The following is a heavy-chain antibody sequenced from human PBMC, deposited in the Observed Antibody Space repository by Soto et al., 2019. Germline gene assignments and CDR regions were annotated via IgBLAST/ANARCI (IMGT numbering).Heavy chain of an antibody. D-gene: IGHD4-17*01. J-gene: IGHJ5*02. V-gene: IGHV3-23*01. Sequence: EVQLLESGGGLVQPGGSLRLAFAASGFTFRSYAMSWVRQAPGKGLEWASAISGSGGSTYYADSVKGRFTISRDNSKNTRYLQMNSLRAEDTAVYYGVRVDGDYFPGSSWFDPWGQGTLVTVSS. CDR3: VRVDGDYFPGSSWFDP. CDR1: GFTFRSYA. CDR2: ISGSGGST.